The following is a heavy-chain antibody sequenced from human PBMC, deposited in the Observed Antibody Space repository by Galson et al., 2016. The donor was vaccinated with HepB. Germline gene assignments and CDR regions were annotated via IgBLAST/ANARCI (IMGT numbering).Heavy chain of an antibody. D-gene: IGHD3-10*01. V-gene: IGHV2-5*02. J-gene: IGHJ4*02. CDR2: IYWDDDK. CDR1: GFSLSTSGMG. Sequence: PALVKPTQTLTLTCTFSGFSLSTSGMGVGWIRQPPGKAPEWLALIYWDDDKHYTPSLKSRLTITKDTSKNQVVLTMTNMDPLDTATYYWAHSMYYDGSGTFCATVNFDYWGQGTLVAVSS. CDR3: AHSMYYDGSGTFCATVNFDY.